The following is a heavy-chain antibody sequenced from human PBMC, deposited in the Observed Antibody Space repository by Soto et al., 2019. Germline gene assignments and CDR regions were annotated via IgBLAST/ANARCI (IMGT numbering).Heavy chain of an antibody. V-gene: IGHV3-7*01. CDR1: GLTFSSW. CDR2: TTQDGSGK. D-gene: IGHD5-18*01. Sequence: TGGSLRLSCVASGLTFSSWMSWVRQAPGKGLEWVAMTTQDGSGKHYVDSVKGRFTISRDSAKNSMYLQMNSLTVEDTAMYYCASLDTAMIKTAGYWGQGTQVTVS. J-gene: IGHJ4*02. CDR3: ASLDTAMIKTAGY.